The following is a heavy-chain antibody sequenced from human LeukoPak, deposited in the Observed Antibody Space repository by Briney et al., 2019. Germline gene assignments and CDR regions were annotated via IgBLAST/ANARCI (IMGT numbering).Heavy chain of an antibody. V-gene: IGHV4-59*06. J-gene: IGHJ4*02. CDR3: ARDYYDSSGYYYFDY. Sequence: MTSETLSLTCTVSGGSINSYYWSWIRQHPGKGLEWIGYIYYSGSTYYNPSLKSRVTISVDTSKNQFSLKLSSVTAADTAVYYCARDYYDSSGYYYFDYWGQGTLVTVSS. CDR2: IYYSGST. D-gene: IGHD3-22*01. CDR1: GGSINSYY.